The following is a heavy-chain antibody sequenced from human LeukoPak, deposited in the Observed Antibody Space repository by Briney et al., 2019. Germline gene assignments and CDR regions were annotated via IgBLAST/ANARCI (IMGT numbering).Heavy chain of an antibody. CDR1: GFTFSSYA. CDR2: ISYDGSNK. CDR3: AKDLLGAEGFHS. Sequence: PGGSLRLSCAASGFTFSSYAMHWVRQAPGKGLEWVAVISYDGSNKYYADSVKGRFTISRDNSKNTMYLEMNSLTVEDTAVYYCAKDLLGAEGFHSWGQGALVTVSS. V-gene: IGHV3-30*04. J-gene: IGHJ4*02. D-gene: IGHD1-26*01.